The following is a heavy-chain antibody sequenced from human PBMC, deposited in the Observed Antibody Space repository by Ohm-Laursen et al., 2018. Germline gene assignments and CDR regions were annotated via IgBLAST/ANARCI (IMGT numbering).Heavy chain of an antibody. Sequence: GSSVKVSCKASGYTFIDYYMHWVRQAPGQGLEWMGWINPKNGGTKYAQEFQGRVTMTRDTSISTGYMEMSRLTSDDTAVYYCARDFDYRIDYWGQGTLVTVSS. CDR3: ARDFDYRIDY. CDR2: INPKNGGT. CDR1: GYTFIDYY. J-gene: IGHJ4*02. D-gene: IGHD4-11*01. V-gene: IGHV1-2*02.